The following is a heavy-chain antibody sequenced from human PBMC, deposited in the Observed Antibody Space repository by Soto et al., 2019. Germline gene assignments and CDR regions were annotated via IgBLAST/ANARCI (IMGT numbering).Heavy chain of an antibody. CDR1: GFSFSSYE. D-gene: IGHD3-9*01. Sequence: GGSLRLSCAASGFSFSSYEMNWVRQAPGKGLEWVSYISSSGSTIYYADSVKGRFTISRDNAKNSLYLQMNSLRAEDTAVYYCARDLLLRHFHYYYGMDVWGQGTTVTVSS. J-gene: IGHJ6*02. V-gene: IGHV3-48*03. CDR2: ISSSGSTI. CDR3: ARDLLLRHFHYYYGMDV.